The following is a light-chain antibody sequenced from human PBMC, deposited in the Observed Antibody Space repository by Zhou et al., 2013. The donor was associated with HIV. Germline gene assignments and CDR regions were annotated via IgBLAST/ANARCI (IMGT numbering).Light chain of an antibody. CDR2: SAS. CDR1: QGIRNS. Sequence: DIQMTQSPSSLSASVGDRVTITCRASQGIRNSLAWYQQKPGQVPKLLIYSASTLQSGVPSRFSGSGSGTDFTLTINSLQPEDVAFYYCQNYHRVPYIFGQGTKVEIK. V-gene: IGKV1-27*01. CDR3: QNYHRVPYI. J-gene: IGKJ2*01.